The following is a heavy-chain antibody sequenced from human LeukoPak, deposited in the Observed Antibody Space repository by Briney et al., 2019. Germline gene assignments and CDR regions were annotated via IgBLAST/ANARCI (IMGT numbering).Heavy chain of an antibody. CDR2: INHSGST. Sequence: PSETLSLTCTVSGGSISSYYWGWIRQPPGKGLEWIGEINHSGSTNYNPSLKSRVTISVDTSKNQFSLKLSSVTAADTAVYYCARRRITMVRGVIRAPRWFDPWGQGTLVTVSS. CDR3: ARRRITMVRGVIRAPRWFDP. V-gene: IGHV4-34*01. D-gene: IGHD3-10*01. J-gene: IGHJ5*02. CDR1: GGSISSYY.